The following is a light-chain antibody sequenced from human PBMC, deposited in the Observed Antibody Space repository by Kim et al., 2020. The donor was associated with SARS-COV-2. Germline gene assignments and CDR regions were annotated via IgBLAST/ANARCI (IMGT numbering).Light chain of an antibody. Sequence: TSSASVGDSVTITCRASQNINTWLAWYQQKPGKAPKLLIYDASILKSGVPSRFSGSGYGTEFTLTISSLQPDDSATYYCQQYHAYFGGGTKVDIK. CDR2: DAS. CDR3: QQYHAY. V-gene: IGKV1-5*01. CDR1: QNINTW. J-gene: IGKJ4*01.